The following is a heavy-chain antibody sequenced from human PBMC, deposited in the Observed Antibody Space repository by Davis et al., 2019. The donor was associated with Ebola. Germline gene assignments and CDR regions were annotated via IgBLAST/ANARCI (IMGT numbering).Heavy chain of an antibody. V-gene: IGHV4-34*01. J-gene: IGHJ4*02. Sequence: SETLSLTCAVYGGSLSNYYWSWIRQPPGKGLEWIGEVSHTGSTTYNPSLKSRVTISVDPSKNQFSLKLTSVTAADTAMYYCASFTFGRGGYWGQGTLVTVSS. D-gene: IGHD3-16*01. CDR2: VSHTGST. CDR3: ASFTFGRGGY. CDR1: GGSLSNYY.